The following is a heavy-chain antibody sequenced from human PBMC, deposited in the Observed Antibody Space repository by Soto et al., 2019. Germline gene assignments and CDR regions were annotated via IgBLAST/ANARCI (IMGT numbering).Heavy chain of an antibody. CDR3: ARGAKGAYYVDV. CDR1: GFTFSDFW. V-gene: IGHV3-74*01. D-gene: IGHD2-21*01. J-gene: IGHJ6*03. Sequence: GGSLRLSCAASGFTFSDFWLHWVRQAPEKGLVWVSRIKSDGGSANYADSVKGRFTIFRDNAKNTVYLQMDSLRAEDTAVYYCARGAKGAYYVDVWGKGTTVTVSS. CDR2: IKSDGGSA.